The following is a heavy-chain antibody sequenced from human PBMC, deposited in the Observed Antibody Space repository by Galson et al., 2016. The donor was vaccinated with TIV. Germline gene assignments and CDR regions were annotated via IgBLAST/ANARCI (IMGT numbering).Heavy chain of an antibody. CDR3: AKCRNTAMDTYYYYYCLDV. V-gene: IGHV1-69*13. D-gene: IGHD5-18*01. J-gene: IGHJ6*02. CDR2: IIPLFGEA. CDR1: GDTFSSFV. Sequence: SVKVSCKASGDTFSSFVISWVRQAPGQGLEWMGGIIPLFGEAHYAQKFQGRVTISADESTSTVYMELSGLRSGDTAMYYCAKCRNTAMDTYYYYYCLDVWGQGTTVTVS.